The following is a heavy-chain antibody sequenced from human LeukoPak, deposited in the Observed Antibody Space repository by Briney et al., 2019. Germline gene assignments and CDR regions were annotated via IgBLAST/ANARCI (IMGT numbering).Heavy chain of an antibody. V-gene: IGHV1-69*01. D-gene: IGHD2-15*01. CDR2: IIPIFGTA. J-gene: IGHJ6*04. CDR3: ARAYCSGGSCYGTYYYYGMDV. CDR1: GGTFSSYA. Sequence: GSSVKVSCKASGGTFSSYAISWVRQAPGQRLEWMGGIIPIFGTANYAQKFQGRVTITADESTSTAYMELSSLRSEDTAVYYCARAYCSGGSCYGTYYYYGMDVWGKGTTVTVSS.